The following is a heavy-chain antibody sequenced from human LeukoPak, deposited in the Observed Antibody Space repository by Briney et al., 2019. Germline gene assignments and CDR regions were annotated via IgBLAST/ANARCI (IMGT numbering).Heavy chain of an antibody. CDR1: GGSFSGHY. J-gene: IGHJ3*02. CDR2: IDHSGNT. CDR3: ARDINDAFDI. Sequence: SETLSLTCAVSGGSFSGHYWSWIRQSPGEGLEWIGEIDHSGNTNYNPSLKGRLTISVDTSKNQFSLKLSSVTAADTAVYYCARDINDAFDIWGQGTMVTVSS. D-gene: IGHD2-15*01. V-gene: IGHV4-34*01.